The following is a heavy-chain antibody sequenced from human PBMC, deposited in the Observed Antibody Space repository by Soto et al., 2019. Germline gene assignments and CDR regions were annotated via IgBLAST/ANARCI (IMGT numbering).Heavy chain of an antibody. CDR1: GGTFSSYA. Sequence: SVKVSCKASGGTFSSYAISWVRQAPGQGLEWMGGIIPIFGTANYAQKFQGRVTITADESTSTAYMELSSLRSEDTAVYYCAREYQNYSPWFDPWGQGTLGTVSA. CDR2: IIPIFGTA. V-gene: IGHV1-69*13. D-gene: IGHD1-7*01. J-gene: IGHJ5*02. CDR3: AREYQNYSPWFDP.